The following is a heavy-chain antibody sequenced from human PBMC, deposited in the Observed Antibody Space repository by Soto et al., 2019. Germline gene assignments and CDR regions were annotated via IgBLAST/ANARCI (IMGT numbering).Heavy chain of an antibody. CDR3: ASGVHRPSNNDYYYYGMDV. V-gene: IGHV1-2*04. J-gene: IGHJ6*02. D-gene: IGHD3-10*01. CDR1: GYTFTGYY. Sequence: ASVKVSCKASGYTFTGYYMHWVRQAPGQRLERKGWINPNSGGTNYAQKFQGWVTMTRDTSISTAYMELSRLRSDDTAVYYCASGVHRPSNNDYYYYGMDVWGQGTTVTVSS. CDR2: INPNSGGT.